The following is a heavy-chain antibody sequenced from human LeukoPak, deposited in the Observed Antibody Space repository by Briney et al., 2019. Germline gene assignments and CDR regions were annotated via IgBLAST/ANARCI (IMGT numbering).Heavy chain of an antibody. J-gene: IGHJ4*02. CDR3: ARGVAARPRFDY. V-gene: IGHV4-4*07. CDR2: IYSSGST. D-gene: IGHD6-6*01. Sequence: SETLSLTCTVSGGFISSYYWSWIRQPAGKGLEWIGRIYSSGSTNYNPSLKSRVTISVDTSKNQFSLKLSSVTAADTAVYYCARGVAARPRFDYWGQGTLVTVSS. CDR1: GGFISSYY.